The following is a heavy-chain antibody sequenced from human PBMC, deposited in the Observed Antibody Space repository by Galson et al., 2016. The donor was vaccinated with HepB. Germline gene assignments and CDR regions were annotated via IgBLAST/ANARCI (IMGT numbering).Heavy chain of an antibody. J-gene: IGHJ6*02. D-gene: IGHD1-1*01. CDR3: ARFIASPWNDYYYYGMDV. Sequence: SLRLSCADSGFIFRSYAMNWVRQAPGKGLEWLAVISNDGSNKYFADSVKGRFTISRDNSKNTLYLQMNSLRAEDTAVYYCARFIASPWNDYYYYGMDVWGRGTLVTVS. CDR2: ISNDGSNK. CDR1: GFIFRSYA. V-gene: IGHV3-30-3*01.